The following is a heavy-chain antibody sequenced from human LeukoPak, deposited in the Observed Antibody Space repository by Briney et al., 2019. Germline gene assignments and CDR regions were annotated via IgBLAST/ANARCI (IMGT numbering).Heavy chain of an antibody. CDR2: ISGDGDNT. CDR3: ARVGVVGATLDAFDI. CDR1: GFTFDDYA. V-gene: IGHV3-43*02. Sequence: PGGSLRLSCAASGFTFDDYAMHWVRQAPGKGLEWVSLISGDGDNTYYADSVKGRFTISRDNAKNSLYLQMNSLSAGDTAVYCCARVGVVGATLDAFDIWGQGTMVTVSS. D-gene: IGHD1-26*01. J-gene: IGHJ3*02.